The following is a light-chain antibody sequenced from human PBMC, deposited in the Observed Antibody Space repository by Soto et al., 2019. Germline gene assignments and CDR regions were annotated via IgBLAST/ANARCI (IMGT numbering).Light chain of an antibody. CDR1: SSDVGTYKY. CDR3: NSYTTSSTLV. CDR2: DVS. V-gene: IGLV2-14*03. J-gene: IGLJ1*01. Sequence: QSALTQPASVSGSPGQSITISCTGTSSDVGTYKYVSWYQQHPGKAPKLMIYDVSNRPSGVSNRSSGSKSGNTASLTISGLQAEDESDYYCNSYTTSSTLVFGTGTKLTVL.